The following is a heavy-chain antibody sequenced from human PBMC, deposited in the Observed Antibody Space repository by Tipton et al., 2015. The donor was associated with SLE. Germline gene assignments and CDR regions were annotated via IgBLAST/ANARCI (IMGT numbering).Heavy chain of an antibody. D-gene: IGHD6-25*01. V-gene: IGHV4-59*01. CDR1: GGSISSYY. Sequence: TLSLTCTVSGGSISSYYWSWIRQPPGKGLEWIGYIYYSGSTNYNPSLKSRVTISVDTSKNQFSLKLSSVTAADTAVYYCARAPSSGFYSDYWGQGTLVIVSS. J-gene: IGHJ4*02. CDR3: ARAPSSGFYSDY. CDR2: IYYSGST.